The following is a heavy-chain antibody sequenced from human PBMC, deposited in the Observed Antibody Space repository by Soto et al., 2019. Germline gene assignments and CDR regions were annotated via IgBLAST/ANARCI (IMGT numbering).Heavy chain of an antibody. CDR1: GFTFSTYA. CDR2: ISYDGSNK. D-gene: IGHD2-8*01. J-gene: IGHJ4*02. V-gene: IGHV3-30-3*01. CDR3: GKRGPAGTNYFDY. Sequence: QVQLVESGGGVDQPGRSLRLSCAASGFTFSTYAMHWVRKAPGKGLEWVAFISYDGSNKYYADSVKGRITISRDNSKNTLYLQMNSLRTDDTAVYYCGKRGPAGTNYFDYWGQGTLVSVSS.